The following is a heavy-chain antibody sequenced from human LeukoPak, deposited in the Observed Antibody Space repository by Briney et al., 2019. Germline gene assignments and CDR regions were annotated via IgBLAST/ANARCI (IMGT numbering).Heavy chain of an antibody. D-gene: IGHD1-26*01. J-gene: IGHJ4*02. CDR2: IYVTGST. CDR1: GASISSYY. V-gene: IGHV4-4*07. CDR3: ARAWRELNFDY. Sequence: PSETLSLTCAVSGASISSYYWSWIRQPAGKGLEWIGRIYVTGSTTYNPSLESRVTISVDTSKNQFSLKLSSVTAADAAVYYCARAWRELNFDYWGQGTLVTVSS.